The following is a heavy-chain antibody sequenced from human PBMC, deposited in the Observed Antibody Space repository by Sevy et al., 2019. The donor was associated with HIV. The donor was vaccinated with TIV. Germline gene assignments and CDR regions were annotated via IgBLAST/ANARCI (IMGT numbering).Heavy chain of an antibody. Sequence: SETLSLTCAVSGDSISTSNWWRWVRQSPGKGLEWIGDVYQGGTTYYNPSFKSRVNISVDKSKNQFSLMLNSVTTADTAVYYCARDRILSVWDQGILVTVSS. CDR1: GDSISTSNW. V-gene: IGHV4-4*02. J-gene: IGHJ4*02. CDR3: ARDRILSV. D-gene: IGHD2-21*01. CDR2: VYQGGTT.